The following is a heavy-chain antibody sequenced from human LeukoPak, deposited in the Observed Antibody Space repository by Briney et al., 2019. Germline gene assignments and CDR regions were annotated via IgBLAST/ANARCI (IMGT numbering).Heavy chain of an antibody. CDR1: GFTFDDCA. CDR2: ISWNSETI. CDR3: ATNGGGDSGYGNFDY. J-gene: IGHJ4*02. V-gene: IGHV3-9*01. Sequence: GGSLRLSCAVSGFTFDDCAMHWVRQVPGKGLEWVSGISWNSETIGYADSVKGRFTISRDNAKNSLYLQMNSLRAEDTALYYCATNGGGDSGYGNFDYWGQGTLVTVSS. D-gene: IGHD6-25*01.